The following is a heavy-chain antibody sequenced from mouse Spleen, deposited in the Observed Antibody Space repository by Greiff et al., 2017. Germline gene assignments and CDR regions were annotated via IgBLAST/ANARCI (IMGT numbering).Heavy chain of an antibody. CDR1: GYTFTDYY. CDR3: ARRDTQYAMDY. J-gene: IGHJ4*01. Sequence: EVQLQQSGPELVKPGASVKISCKASGYTFTDYYMNWVKQSHGKSLEWIGDINPNNGGTSYNQKFKGKATLTVDKSSSTAYMELRSLTSEDSAVYYCARRDTQYAMDYWGQGTSVTVSS. CDR2: INPNNGGT. D-gene: IGHD5-1-1*01. V-gene: IGHV1-26*01.